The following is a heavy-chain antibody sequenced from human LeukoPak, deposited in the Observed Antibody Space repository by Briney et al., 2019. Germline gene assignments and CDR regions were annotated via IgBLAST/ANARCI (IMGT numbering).Heavy chain of an antibody. CDR1: GFTFSRYG. CDR2: ISGSGGNT. D-gene: IGHD3-10*01. Sequence: GGSLRLSCVASGFTFSRYGMSWVRQAPGKGLEWVSGISGSGGNTYPADSVKGRFTISRDNSKSTLYLQMNSLRGDDTAVYYCAKPGRGDGDYWYFDLWGRGTLVTVSS. J-gene: IGHJ2*01. CDR3: AKPGRGDGDYWYFDL. V-gene: IGHV3-23*01.